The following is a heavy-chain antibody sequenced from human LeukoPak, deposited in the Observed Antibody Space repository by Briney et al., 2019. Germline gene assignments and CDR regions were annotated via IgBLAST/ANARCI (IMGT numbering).Heavy chain of an antibody. D-gene: IGHD3-3*01. V-gene: IGHV1-2*04. Sequence: ASVKVSCKASGYTFTGYYMHWVRQAPGQGLGWMGWINPNSGGTNYAQKFQGWVTMTRDTSISTAYMELSRLRSDDTAVYYCARGGPSGYSGELDYWGQGTLVTVSS. CDR2: INPNSGGT. CDR3: ARGGPSGYSGELDY. J-gene: IGHJ4*02. CDR1: GYTFTGYY.